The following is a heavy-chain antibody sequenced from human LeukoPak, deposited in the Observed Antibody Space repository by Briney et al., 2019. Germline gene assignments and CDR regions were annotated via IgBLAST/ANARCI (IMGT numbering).Heavy chain of an antibody. D-gene: IGHD3-9*01. CDR3: ARHPSGRYFDWSLSPFDY. CDR1: GGSISSYY. Sequence: PSETLSLTCTVSGGSISSYYWSWIRQPPGKGLEWIGYIYYSGSTNYNPSLKSRVTISVDTSKNQFSLKLSSVTAADTAVYYCARHPSGRYFDWSLSPFDYWGQGTLVTVSS. V-gene: IGHV4-59*08. J-gene: IGHJ4*02. CDR2: IYYSGST.